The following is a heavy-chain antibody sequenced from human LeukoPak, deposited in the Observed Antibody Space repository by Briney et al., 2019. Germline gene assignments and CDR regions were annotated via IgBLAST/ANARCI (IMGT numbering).Heavy chain of an antibody. CDR3: ARETYYYDSSGYLTHPFDY. J-gene: IGHJ4*02. Sequence: GGSLRLSCAASGFTFSSYSMNWVRQAPGKGLEWVSSISSSSSYIYYADSLKGRFTISRDNSKNSLYLQMNSLRAEDTAVYYCARETYYYDSSGYLTHPFDYWGQGTLVTVSS. CDR2: ISSSSSYI. V-gene: IGHV3-21*01. CDR1: GFTFSSYS. D-gene: IGHD3-22*01.